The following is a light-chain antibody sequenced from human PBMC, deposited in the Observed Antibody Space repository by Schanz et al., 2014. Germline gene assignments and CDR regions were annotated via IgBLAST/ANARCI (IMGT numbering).Light chain of an antibody. CDR1: QGIGDD. V-gene: IGKV1-6*01. J-gene: IGKJ2*01. CDR3: LQDYTYPFT. CDR2: GAS. Sequence: AIQMTQSPSSLSASVGDRVTITCRASQGIGDDLDWYQQRPGKAPKLLIYGASSLESGVPSRFSGSGSGTDFTLTISSLQPEDSATYYCLQDYTYPFTFGQGTKLEIK.